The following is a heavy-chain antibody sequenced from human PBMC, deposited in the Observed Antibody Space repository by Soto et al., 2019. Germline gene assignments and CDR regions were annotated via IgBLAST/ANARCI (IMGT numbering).Heavy chain of an antibody. CDR3: AGIEYPLVYYYGMDV. CDR2: IIPIFGTA. Sequence: QVQLVQSGAEVKKPGSSVKISCKASGGTFSSYAISWVRQAPGQGLEWMGGIIPIFGTANYAQKFQGRVTITADKSTSTAHMELSSLRSEDTAVYYCAGIEYPLVYYYGMDVWGQGTTVTVSS. J-gene: IGHJ6*02. V-gene: IGHV1-69*06. CDR1: GGTFSSYA. D-gene: IGHD2-2*01.